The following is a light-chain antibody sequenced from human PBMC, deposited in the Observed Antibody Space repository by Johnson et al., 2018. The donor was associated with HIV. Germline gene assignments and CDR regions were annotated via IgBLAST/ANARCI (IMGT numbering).Light chain of an antibody. CDR3: GTWDSSLSARV. J-gene: IGLJ1*01. CDR1: SSNIGNNY. V-gene: IGLV1-51*01. CDR2: DNN. Sequence: QAVLTQPPSVYAAPGQKVTISCSGSSSNIGNNYVSWYQQLPGTAPKLLIYDNNKRPSGIPDRLSGSKSGTSATLGITGLQTGDEADYYCGTWDSSLSARVFGTGIKVTVL.